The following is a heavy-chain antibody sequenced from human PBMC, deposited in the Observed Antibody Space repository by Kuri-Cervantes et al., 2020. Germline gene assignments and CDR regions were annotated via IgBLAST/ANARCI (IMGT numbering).Heavy chain of an antibody. CDR1: GFTVSSNY. CDR2: IYSGGST. CDR3: AKPGMTTDAFDI. D-gene: IGHD1-1*01. V-gene: IGHV3-66*02. Sequence: GESLKISCAASGFTVSSNYMSWVRQAPGKGLEWVSVIYSGGSTYYADSVKGRFTISRDNSKNTLYLQMNSLRAEDTAVYYCAKPGMTTDAFDIWGQGTMVTVSS. J-gene: IGHJ3*02.